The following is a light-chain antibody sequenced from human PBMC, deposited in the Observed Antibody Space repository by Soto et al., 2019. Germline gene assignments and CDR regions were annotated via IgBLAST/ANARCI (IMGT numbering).Light chain of an antibody. CDR3: QQYSNSLT. V-gene: IGKV3D-15*01. CDR2: GAS. J-gene: IGKJ4*01. Sequence: EIVMTQSPATLSVSPGERATLSCRTSQSVSSNLAWYQQKPGQAPRLLIHGASSRATGIPDRFSGSGSGTDFTLTISRLEPEDFAVYYCQQYSNSLTFGGGTKVDIK. CDR1: QSVSSN.